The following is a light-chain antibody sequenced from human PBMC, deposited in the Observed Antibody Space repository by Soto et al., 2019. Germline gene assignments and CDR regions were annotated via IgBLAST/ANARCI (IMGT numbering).Light chain of an antibody. Sequence: EIVLTQCPAALALSPGERATLSCRARQSFSSSYLAWYQQKPGQAPRLLIYDASSRATGIPDRFSGSGSGTDFTLTISRLEPEDFAVYYCQQYSRAPPKFGQGTKVDIK. CDR3: QQYSRAPPK. J-gene: IGKJ1*01. V-gene: IGKV3-20*01. CDR1: QSFSSSY. CDR2: DAS.